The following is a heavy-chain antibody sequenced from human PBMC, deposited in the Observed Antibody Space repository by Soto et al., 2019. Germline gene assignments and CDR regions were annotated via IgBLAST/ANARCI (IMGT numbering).Heavy chain of an antibody. CDR1: GGSFRCYY. Sequence: SETLSLTCTVSGGSFRCYYWSWIRQPPGKGLEWIGEINHSGSTNYNPSLKSRVTISVDTSKNQFSLKLSSVTAADTAVYYCASRSVTTDYWGQGTLVTVSS. CDR2: INHSGST. D-gene: IGHD4-17*01. CDR3: ASRSVTTDY. V-gene: IGHV4-34*01. J-gene: IGHJ4*02.